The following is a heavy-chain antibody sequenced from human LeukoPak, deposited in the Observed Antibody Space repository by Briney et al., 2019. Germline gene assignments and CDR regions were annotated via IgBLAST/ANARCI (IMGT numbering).Heavy chain of an antibody. V-gene: IGHV3-7*03. Sequence: PGGSLRLSCAASGFTLSNHWMTWVRQVPGRGPEWVANVNRDGSETYYLDSVKGRFTISRDNAKNSLYLQMNSLRAEDTAVYYCAREIYFDWLLIDWGQGTLVAVSS. J-gene: IGHJ4*02. D-gene: IGHD3-9*01. CDR3: AREIYFDWLLID. CDR1: GFTLSNHW. CDR2: VNRDGSET.